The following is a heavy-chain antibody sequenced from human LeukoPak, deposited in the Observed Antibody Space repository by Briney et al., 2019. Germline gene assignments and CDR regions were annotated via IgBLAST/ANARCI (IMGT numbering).Heavy chain of an antibody. Sequence: SVKVSCMASGGTSSSYAISWVRQAPGQGLEWMGRIIPILGIANYAQKFQGRVTITADKSTSTAYMELSSLRSEDTAVYYCARTPPAAFKFDYWGQGTLVTVSS. V-gene: IGHV1-69*04. CDR2: IIPILGIA. D-gene: IGHD6-13*01. J-gene: IGHJ4*02. CDR1: GGTSSSYA. CDR3: ARTPPAAFKFDY.